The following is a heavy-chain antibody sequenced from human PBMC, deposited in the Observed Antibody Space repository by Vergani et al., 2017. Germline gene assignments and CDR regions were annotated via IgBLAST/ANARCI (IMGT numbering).Heavy chain of an antibody. Sequence: VQVVETGGGLVQPGGSLRLSCAASGFTVSSNYMSWVRQAPGKGLEWVAFIQKDGIDKFYADSVRGRFTISRDISKNTLYLEMNSLSAEDTALYHCVKDHPVFDEWGRGTLVSVS. V-gene: IGHV3-30*02. J-gene: IGHJ4*02. CDR1: GFTVSSNY. CDR2: IQKDGIDK. CDR3: VKDHPVFDE.